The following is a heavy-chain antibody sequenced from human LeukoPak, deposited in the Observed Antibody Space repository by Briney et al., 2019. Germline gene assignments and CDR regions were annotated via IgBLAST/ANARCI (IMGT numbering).Heavy chain of an antibody. CDR3: ARELPPLEKYYFDY. CDR1: GFTFSSYA. CDR2: ISYDGSNK. Sequence: PGRSLRLSCAASGFTFSSYAMHWVRQAPGKGLEWVAVISYDGSNKYYADSVKGRFTISRDNSKNTLSLQMNSLRAEDTAVYYCARELPPLEKYYFDYWGQGTLVTVSS. J-gene: IGHJ4*02. D-gene: IGHD3-3*01. V-gene: IGHV3-30-3*01.